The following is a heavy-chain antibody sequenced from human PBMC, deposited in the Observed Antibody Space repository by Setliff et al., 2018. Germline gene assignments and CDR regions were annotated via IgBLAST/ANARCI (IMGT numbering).Heavy chain of an antibody. CDR1: GYTFTSHD. V-gene: IGHV1-8*01. CDR3: ARGPSGWSSATSRYYFYMDV. Sequence: ASVKVSCKASGYTFTSHDINWVRQATGQGLEWMGWMNPNNGNTGCVQKFQGKVIITADGSTSTAYMELTSLRSDDAAVYYCARGPSGWSSATSRYYFYMDVWGKGTTVTVSS. J-gene: IGHJ6*03. D-gene: IGHD6-19*01. CDR2: MNPNNGNT.